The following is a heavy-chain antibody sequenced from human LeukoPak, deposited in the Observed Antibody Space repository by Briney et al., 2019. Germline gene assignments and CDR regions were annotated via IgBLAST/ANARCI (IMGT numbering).Heavy chain of an antibody. V-gene: IGHV1-2*02. CDR3: ARGSVPEGYSSGWYWRERWFDP. CDR1: GYTFTGYY. J-gene: IGHJ5*02. D-gene: IGHD6-19*01. CDR2: INPNSGGT. Sequence: GASVKVSCKASGYTFTGYYMHWVRQAPGQGLEWMGWINPNSGGTNYAQKFQGRVTMTRNTSISTAYMELSSLRSEDTAVYYCARGSVPEGYSSGWYWRERWFDPWGQGTLVTVSS.